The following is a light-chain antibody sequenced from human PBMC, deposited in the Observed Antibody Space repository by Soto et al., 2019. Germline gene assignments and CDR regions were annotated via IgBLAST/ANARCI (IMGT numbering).Light chain of an antibody. Sequence: SYELTQPPSMSVSPGQTASITCAGDRLADKFVSWYQQKPGQSPLLVSYQDTKRPSGIPERFSGSKSGDTATLTIRGTQTMDEADYYCQARGSSSAVFGGGTKVTVL. CDR1: RLADKF. J-gene: IGLJ2*01. CDR2: QDT. V-gene: IGLV3-1*01. CDR3: QARGSSSAV.